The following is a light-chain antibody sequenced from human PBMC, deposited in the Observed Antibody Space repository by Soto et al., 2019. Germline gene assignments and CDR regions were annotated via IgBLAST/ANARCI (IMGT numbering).Light chain of an antibody. Sequence: DTVLTQSPATLSLSPGERATLSCRASESVTNFLAWYQLKPGQAPRLLIYDASNRATDTPARFSGSGSGTDFILTISSLEPEDFAVYYCQQRTNWPPTFGQGTKVEVK. CDR2: DAS. CDR1: ESVTNF. CDR3: QQRTNWPPT. J-gene: IGKJ1*01. V-gene: IGKV3-11*01.